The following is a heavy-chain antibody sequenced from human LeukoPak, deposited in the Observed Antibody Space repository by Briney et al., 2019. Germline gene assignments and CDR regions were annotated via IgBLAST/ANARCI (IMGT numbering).Heavy chain of an antibody. CDR3: ARAERITIFGVVIRTDAFDI. V-gene: IGHV1-18*01. CDR1: GYTFTSYG. D-gene: IGHD3-3*01. Sequence: ASVKVPCKASGYTFTSYGISWVRQAPGQGLEWMGWISAYNGNTNYAQKLQGRVTMTTDTSTSTAYMELRSLRSDDTAVYYCARAERITIFGVVIRTDAFDIWGQGTMVTVSS. CDR2: ISAYNGNT. J-gene: IGHJ3*02.